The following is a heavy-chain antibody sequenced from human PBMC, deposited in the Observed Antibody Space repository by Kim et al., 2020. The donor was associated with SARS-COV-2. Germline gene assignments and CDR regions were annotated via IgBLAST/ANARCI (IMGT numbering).Heavy chain of an antibody. D-gene: IGHD6-13*01. CDR2: ISWDGGST. V-gene: IGHV3-43*01. Sequence: GGSLRLSCAASGFTFDDYTMHWVRQAPGKGLEWVSLISWDGGSTYYADSVKGRFTISRDNSKNSLYLQMNSLRTEDTALYYCAKVEEAGSSWSPFDYWGQGTQVTGSS. J-gene: IGHJ4*02. CDR1: GFTFDDYT. CDR3: AKVEEAGSSWSPFDY.